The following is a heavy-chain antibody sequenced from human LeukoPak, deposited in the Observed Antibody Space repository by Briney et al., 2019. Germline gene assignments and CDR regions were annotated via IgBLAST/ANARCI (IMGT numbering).Heavy chain of an antibody. D-gene: IGHD2-2*01. Sequence: GGSPRLSCAASGFTFSSYAMSWVRQAPGKGLEWVSAISGSGGSTYYADSVKGRFTISRDNSKNTLYLQMNSLRAEDTAVYYCAKTARYCSSTSCYPPYMDVWGKGTTVTVSS. V-gene: IGHV3-23*01. CDR1: GFTFSSYA. CDR2: ISGSGGST. CDR3: AKTARYCSSTSCYPPYMDV. J-gene: IGHJ6*03.